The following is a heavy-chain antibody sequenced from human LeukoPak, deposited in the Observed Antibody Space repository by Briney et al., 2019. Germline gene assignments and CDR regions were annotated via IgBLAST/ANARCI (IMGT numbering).Heavy chain of an antibody. J-gene: IGHJ4*02. CDR3: TTGLQLLYDGLQLDY. Sequence: GGSLRLSCAASGFTFSSYGMSWVRQAPGKGLEWVGRIKSKTDGGTTDYAAPVKGRFTISGDDSKNTLYLQMNSLKTEDTAVYYCTTGLQLLYDGLQLDYWGQGTLVTVSS. D-gene: IGHD3-3*01. CDR2: IKSKTDGGTT. V-gene: IGHV3-15*01. CDR1: GFTFSSYG.